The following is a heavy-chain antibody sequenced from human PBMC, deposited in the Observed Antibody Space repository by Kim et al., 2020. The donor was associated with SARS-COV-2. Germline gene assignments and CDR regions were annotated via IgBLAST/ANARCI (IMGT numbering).Heavy chain of an antibody. CDR3: ARETSMSGAAAGTYDY. J-gene: IGHJ4*02. V-gene: IGHV3-66*01. CDR2: IYSGGST. CDR1: GFTVSSNY. D-gene: IGHD6-13*01. Sequence: GGSLRLSCAASGFTVSSNYMSWVRQAPGKGLEWVSVIYSGGSTYYADSVKGRFTISRDNSKNTLYLQMNSLRAEDTAVYYCARETSMSGAAAGTYDYWGQGTLVTVSS.